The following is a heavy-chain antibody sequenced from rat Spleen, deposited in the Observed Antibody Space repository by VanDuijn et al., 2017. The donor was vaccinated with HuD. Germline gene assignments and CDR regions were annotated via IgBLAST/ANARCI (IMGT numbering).Heavy chain of an antibody. CDR3: ARHRYKRTVAAVDY. D-gene: IGHD1-8*01. Sequence: EVQLVESGGGLVQPGRSMRLSCAASGFTFSNYGMAWVRQAPKKGLEWVAYISYDGGNTYYRDSVKGRFTISRDNAKSTLYLQMDSLRSEDTATYYCARHRYKRTVAAVDYWGQGVMVTVSS. J-gene: IGHJ2*01. CDR2: ISYDGGNT. V-gene: IGHV5-25*01. CDR1: GFTFSNYG.